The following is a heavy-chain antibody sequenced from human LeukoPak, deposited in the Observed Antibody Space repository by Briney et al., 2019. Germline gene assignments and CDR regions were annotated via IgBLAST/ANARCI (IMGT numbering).Heavy chain of an antibody. J-gene: IGHJ4*02. CDR2: ISSSGSTI. D-gene: IGHD3-3*01. Sequence: PGGSLRLSCAASGFTFSDYYMSWIRQAPGKGLEWVSYISSSGSTIYYADSVKGRFTISRDNAKNSLYLQMSSLRAEDTAVYYCARASLYDFWSGYYPPEAYYFDYWGQGTLVTVSS. CDR1: GFTFSDYY. V-gene: IGHV3-11*01. CDR3: ARASLYDFWSGYYPPEAYYFDY.